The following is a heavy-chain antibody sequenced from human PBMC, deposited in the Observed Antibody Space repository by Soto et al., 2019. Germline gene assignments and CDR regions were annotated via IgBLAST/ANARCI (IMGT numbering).Heavy chain of an antibody. J-gene: IGHJ5*02. Sequence: PSETLSLTCTVSGGSIRTGGYSWSWIRQPPGKGLEWIGNTYHSGNPYYNPSLKSRATISVDGSKNTLYLQMNSLRAEDTAVYYCAKEKISTSCCNWFDPWGQGTLVTVS. V-gene: IGHV4-30-2*01. D-gene: IGHD2-2*01. CDR2: TYHSGNP. CDR1: GGSIRTGGYS. CDR3: AKEKISTSCCNWFDP.